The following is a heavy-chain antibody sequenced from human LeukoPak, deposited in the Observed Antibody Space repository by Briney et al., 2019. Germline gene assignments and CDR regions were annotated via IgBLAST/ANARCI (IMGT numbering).Heavy chain of an antibody. Sequence: GSLRLSCAASGFTFSSYAMSWIRQAPGKGLEWVSAISGSGGSTYYADSVKGRFSISRDNSKNTLYLQMNSLGAEDTAVYYCARDPSSWSGYNFDYWGRGTLVTVSS. V-gene: IGHV3-23*01. CDR1: GFTFSSYA. J-gene: IGHJ4*02. CDR2: ISGSGGST. D-gene: IGHD3-3*01. CDR3: ARDPSSWSGYNFDY.